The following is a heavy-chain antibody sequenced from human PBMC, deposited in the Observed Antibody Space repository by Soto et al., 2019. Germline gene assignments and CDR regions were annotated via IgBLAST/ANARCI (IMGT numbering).Heavy chain of an antibody. V-gene: IGHV3-30*18. CDR3: AKEVVVVADPPVEGVDV. D-gene: IGHD2-15*01. CDR1: GFTFSNYG. Sequence: PVGSLRLSCAASGFTFSNYGMHWVRQAPGRGLEWVAVISYDARTKYYADSVKGRFTISRDKSKNTLYLQMSSLSAEDTAVYYCAKEVVVVADPPVEGVDVWGQGTTVTVSS. CDR2: ISYDARTK. J-gene: IGHJ6*02.